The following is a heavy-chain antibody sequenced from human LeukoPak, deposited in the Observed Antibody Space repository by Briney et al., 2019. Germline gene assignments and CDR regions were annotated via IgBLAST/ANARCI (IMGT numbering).Heavy chain of an antibody. CDR1: GYTFTGYY. Sequence: ASVKVSCKASGYTFTGYYMHWVRQAPGQGREWMGWINPNSGGTNYAQKFQGRVTMTRDTSISTAYMELSRLRSDDTAVYYCARAAYYYDSSGYYPSYWGQGTLVTVSS. V-gene: IGHV1-2*02. J-gene: IGHJ4*02. CDR2: INPNSGGT. CDR3: ARAAYYYDSSGYYPSY. D-gene: IGHD3-22*01.